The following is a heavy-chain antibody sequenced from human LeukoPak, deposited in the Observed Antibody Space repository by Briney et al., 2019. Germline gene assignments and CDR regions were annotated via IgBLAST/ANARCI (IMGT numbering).Heavy chain of an antibody. D-gene: IGHD6-19*01. CDR3: AKEFRLAVAGTPQCYYGMDV. CDR2: ISGDGGST. J-gene: IGHJ6*02. Sequence: QPGGSLRLSCAASGFTFDDYAMHWVRQAPGKGLEWVSLISGDGGSTYYADSVKGRFTISRDNSKNSLYLQMNSLRTEDTALYYCAKEFRLAVAGTPQCYYGMDVWGQGTTVTVSS. CDR1: GFTFDDYA. V-gene: IGHV3-43*02.